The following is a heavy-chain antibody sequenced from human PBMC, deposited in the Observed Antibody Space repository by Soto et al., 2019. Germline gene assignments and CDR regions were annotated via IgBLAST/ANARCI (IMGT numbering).Heavy chain of an antibody. D-gene: IGHD5-18*01. CDR1: GFTFSSYS. J-gene: IGHJ6*02. CDR3: ARAPEADTAMVMTDSDYYYYGMDV. V-gene: IGHV3-21*01. CDR2: ISSSSSYI. Sequence: KAGGSLRLSCAASGFTFSSYSMNWVRQAPGKGLEWVSSISSSSSYIYYADSVKGRFTISRDNAKNSLYLQMNSLRAEDTAVYYCARAPEADTAMVMTDSDYYYYGMDVWGQGTTVTVSS.